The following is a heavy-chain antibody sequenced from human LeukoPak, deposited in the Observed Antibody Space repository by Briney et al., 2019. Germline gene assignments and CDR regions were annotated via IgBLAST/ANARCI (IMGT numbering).Heavy chain of an antibody. CDR1: GGSISSYY. CDR3: ATLYYYDSSGYYTEDY. V-gene: IGHV4-59*08. Sequence: SETLSLTCTVSGGSISSYYWSWIRQPPGKGLEWIGYIYYSGSTNYNPSLKSRVTISVDTSKNQFSLKLSSVTAADTAVYYCATLYYYDSSGYYTEDYWGQGTLVTVSS. D-gene: IGHD3-22*01. J-gene: IGHJ4*02. CDR2: IYYSGST.